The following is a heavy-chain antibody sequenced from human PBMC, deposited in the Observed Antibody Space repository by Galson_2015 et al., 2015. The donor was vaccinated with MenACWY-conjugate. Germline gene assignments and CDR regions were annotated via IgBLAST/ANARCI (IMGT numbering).Heavy chain of an antibody. J-gene: IGHJ4*02. CDR2: ISSSSSTI. CDR3: ARGLRKGYCSGGSCYGGIDY. D-gene: IGHD2-15*01. CDR1: GFTFSSYS. Sequence: SLRLSCAASGFTFSSYSMNWVRQAPGKGLEWVSYISSSSSTIYYADSVKGRFTISRDNAKNSLYLQMNSLRAEDTAVYYCARGLRKGYCSGGSCYGGIDYWGQGTLVTVSS. V-gene: IGHV3-48*01.